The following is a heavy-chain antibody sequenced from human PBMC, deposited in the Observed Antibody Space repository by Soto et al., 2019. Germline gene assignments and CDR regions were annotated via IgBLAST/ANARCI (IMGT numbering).Heavy chain of an antibody. CDR1: GFTLSSYA. CDR3: ARDGPFNDFWSGPIPAEDYFDY. CDR2: ISSSSSTI. V-gene: IGHV3-48*01. Sequence: PGRSLRLSCAASGFTLSSYAMSWVRQAPGKGLEWVSYISSSSSTIYYADSVKGRFTISRDNAKNSLYLQMNSLRAEDTAVYYCARDGPFNDFWSGPIPAEDYFDYWGQGTLVTXSS. D-gene: IGHD3-3*01. J-gene: IGHJ4*02.